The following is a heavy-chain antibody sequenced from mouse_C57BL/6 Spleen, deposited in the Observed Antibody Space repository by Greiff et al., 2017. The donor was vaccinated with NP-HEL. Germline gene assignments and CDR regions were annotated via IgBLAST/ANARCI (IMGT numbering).Heavy chain of an antibody. CDR1: GFTFSSYG. J-gene: IGHJ3*01. V-gene: IGHV5-6*01. CDR2: ISSGGSYT. Sequence: EVQLVESGGDLVKPGGSLKLSCAASGFTFSSYGMSWVRQTPDKRLEWVATISSGGSYTYYPDSVKGRFTISRDNAKNTLYLQMSSLKSEDTAMYYCARDGVGYDGYYGFAYWGQGTLVTVSA. D-gene: IGHD2-3*01. CDR3: ARDGVGYDGYYGFAY.